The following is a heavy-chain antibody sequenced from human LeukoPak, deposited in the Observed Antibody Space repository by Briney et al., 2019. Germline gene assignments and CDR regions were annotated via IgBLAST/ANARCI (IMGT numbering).Heavy chain of an antibody. CDR1: GFTFSSYG. CDR2: IWYDGSNK. CDR3: ARDKITGTTGGYYYGMDV. Sequence: GRSLRLSCAASGFTFSSYGVHWVRQAPGKGLEWVAVIWYDGSNKYYADSVKGRFTISRDNSKTTLYLQMNSLRAEDTAVYYCARDKITGTTGGYYYGMDVWGQGTTVTVSS. V-gene: IGHV3-33*01. J-gene: IGHJ6*02. D-gene: IGHD1-7*01.